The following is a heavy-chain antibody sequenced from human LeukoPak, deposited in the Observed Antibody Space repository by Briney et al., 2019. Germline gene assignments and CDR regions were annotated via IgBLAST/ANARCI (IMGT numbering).Heavy chain of an antibody. CDR2: ITSGDGT. CDR3: AKGWGKAFEY. Sequence: GGSLRLSCAASGFXVSTSVIRWVRGAPGKGLEWVSGITSGDGTYYADSVKGRFTISRDNSKNTLYLQMNSLRAEDTAIYCCAKGWGKAFEYWGQGTVVTVSS. CDR1: GFXVSTSV. V-gene: IGHV3-23*01. J-gene: IGHJ4*02. D-gene: IGHD3-16*01.